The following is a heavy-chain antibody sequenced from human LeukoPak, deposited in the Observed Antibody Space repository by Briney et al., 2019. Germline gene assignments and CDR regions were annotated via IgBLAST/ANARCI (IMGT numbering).Heavy chain of an antibody. V-gene: IGHV4-59*01. J-gene: IGHJ4*02. Sequence: PSETLSLTCTVSGGSISSYYWSWIRQPPGKGLEWIGYIYYSGSTNHNPSLKSRVTISVDTSKNQLSLKLSSVTAADTAVYYCARAEVNFYDRSGYFDYWGQGSLVTVSS. D-gene: IGHD3-22*01. CDR1: GGSISSYY. CDR2: IYYSGST. CDR3: ARAEVNFYDRSGYFDY.